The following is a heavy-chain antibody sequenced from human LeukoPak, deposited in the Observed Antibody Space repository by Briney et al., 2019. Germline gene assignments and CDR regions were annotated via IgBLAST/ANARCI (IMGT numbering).Heavy chain of an antibody. D-gene: IGHD3-10*01. Sequence: PGRSLRLSCAASGFTFSSYWMSWVRQAPGKGLEWVANIKQDGSEKYYVDSVKGRFTISRDNAKNSLYLQMNSLRAEDTAVYYCARDATYYYGSGSHWGQGTLVTVSS. CDR1: GFTFSSYW. V-gene: IGHV3-7*01. CDR3: ARDATYYYGSGSH. CDR2: IKQDGSEK. J-gene: IGHJ4*02.